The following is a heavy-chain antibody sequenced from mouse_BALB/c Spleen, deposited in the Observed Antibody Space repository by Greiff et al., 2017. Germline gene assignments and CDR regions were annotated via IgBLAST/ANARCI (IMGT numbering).Heavy chain of an antibody. CDR3: ARDKFAY. CDR2: ISSGGSYT. V-gene: IGHV5-9-4*01. Sequence: EVQVVESGGGLVKPGGSLKLSCAASGFTFSSYAMSWVRQSPEKRLEWVAEISSGGSYTYYPDTVTGRFTISRDNAKNTLYLEMSSLRSEDTAMYYCARDKFAYWGQGTLVTVSA. J-gene: IGHJ3*01. CDR1: GFTFSSYA.